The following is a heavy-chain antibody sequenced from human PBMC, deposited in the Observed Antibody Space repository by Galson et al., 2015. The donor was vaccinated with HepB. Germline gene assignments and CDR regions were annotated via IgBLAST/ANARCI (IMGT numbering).Heavy chain of an antibody. Sequence: SVKVSCKASGGTFSSYAISWVRQAPGQGLEWMGGIIPIFGTANYAQKFQGRVTITADESTSTAYMELSSLRSEDTAVYYCASEGSSGYKGAFDYWGQGTLVTVSS. V-gene: IGHV1-69*13. CDR2: IIPIFGTA. CDR3: ASEGSSGYKGAFDY. CDR1: GGTFSSYA. D-gene: IGHD3-22*01. J-gene: IGHJ4*02.